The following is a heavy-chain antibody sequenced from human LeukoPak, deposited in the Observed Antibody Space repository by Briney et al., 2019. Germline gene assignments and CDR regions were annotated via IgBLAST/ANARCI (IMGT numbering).Heavy chain of an antibody. V-gene: IGHV3-30*04. CDR2: ISYDGSNK. D-gene: IGHD3-10*01. CDR1: GFTFSSYA. J-gene: IGHJ4*02. CDR3: ARDPFMVRGDSYYFDY. Sequence: GGSLRLSCAASGFTFSSYAMHWVRQAPGKGLEWVAVISYDGSNKYYADSVKGRFTISRDNSKNTLYLQMNSLRAEDTAVYYCARDPFMVRGDSYYFDYWGQGTLVTVSS.